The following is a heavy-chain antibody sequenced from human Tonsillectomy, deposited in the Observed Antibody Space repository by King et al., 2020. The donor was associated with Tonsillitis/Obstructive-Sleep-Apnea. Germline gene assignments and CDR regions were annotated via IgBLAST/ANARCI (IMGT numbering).Heavy chain of an antibody. CDR3: ASQTSSSLRQPYFDY. D-gene: IGHD6-13*01. Sequence: VQLVESGAEVKKPGESLKISCKGSGYSFTSYWIGWVRQMPGKGLEWMGIIYPGDSDTKYSPSFQGQVTISADKSISTAYLQWSSLKASDTAMYYCASQTSSSLRQPYFDYWGQGTLVTVSS. CDR2: IYPGDSDT. J-gene: IGHJ4*02. V-gene: IGHV5-51*03. CDR1: GYSFTSYW.